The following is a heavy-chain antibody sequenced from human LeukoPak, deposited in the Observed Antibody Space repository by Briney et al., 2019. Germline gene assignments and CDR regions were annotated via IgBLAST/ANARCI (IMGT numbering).Heavy chain of an antibody. J-gene: IGHJ3*02. CDR3: ARAGGPTALDAFDI. CDR2: ICNVVNKK. D-gene: IGHD4-17*01. Sequence: GSLRLSCVVSGFSLSSYGMHWGRQAPREGLGWLTIICNVVNKKYYVDSVKGRFNTYRDNPKSSLFLQMDSMRVEDTAVYFCARAGGPTALDAFDIWGQGTMVIVSS. CDR1: GFSLSSYG. V-gene: IGHV3-33*01.